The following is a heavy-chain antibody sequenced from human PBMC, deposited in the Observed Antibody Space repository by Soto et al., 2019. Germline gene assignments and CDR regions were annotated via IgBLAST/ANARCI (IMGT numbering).Heavy chain of an antibody. J-gene: IGHJ4*02. CDR3: ARGHHEPYTTTRSDY. V-gene: IGHV3-21*01. Sequence: GGSLRLSCAASGFTFSSYSMNWVRQAPGKGLEWVSSISSSSSYIYYADSVKGRFTISRDNAKNSLYLQMNSLRAEDTAVYYCARGHHEPYTTTRSDYWGQGTLVTVSS. D-gene: IGHD4-17*01. CDR1: GFTFSSYS. CDR2: ISSSSSYI.